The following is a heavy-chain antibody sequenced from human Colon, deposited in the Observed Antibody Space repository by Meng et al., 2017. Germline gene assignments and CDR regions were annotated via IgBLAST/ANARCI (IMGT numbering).Heavy chain of an antibody. CDR2: INPSGGTT. J-gene: IGHJ3*02. CDR1: GYTFTSYY. V-gene: IGHV1-46*01. Sequence: ASVKVSCKASGYTFTSYYMHWVRQAPGQGLEGMGIINPSGGTTTYAQKFQGGLTLTSDTSTSTVYMELSRLTSEDTAVYYCARDLVGYDAFDIWGQGTLVTVSS. D-gene: IGHD3-22*01. CDR3: ARDLVGYDAFDI.